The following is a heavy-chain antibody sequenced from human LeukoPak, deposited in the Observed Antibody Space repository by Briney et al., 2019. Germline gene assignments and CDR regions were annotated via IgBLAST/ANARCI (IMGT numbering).Heavy chain of an antibody. J-gene: IGHJ4*02. Sequence: ASVKVSCKASGYTFTSYGISWVRQAPGQGLEWMGWISAYNGNTNYAQKLQGRVTMTTDTSTSTAYMELRSLRSDDTAVYYCARAGTYYDYVWGSYRSYYLDYWGQGTLVTVSS. D-gene: IGHD3-16*02. V-gene: IGHV1-18*01. CDR1: GYTFTSYG. CDR3: ARAGTYYDYVWGSYRSYYLDY. CDR2: ISAYNGNT.